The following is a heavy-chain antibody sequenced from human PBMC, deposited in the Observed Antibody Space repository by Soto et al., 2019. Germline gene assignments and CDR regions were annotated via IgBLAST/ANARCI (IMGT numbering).Heavy chain of an antibody. CDR3: GRSDWGEDYYDSSRDLDY. D-gene: IGHD3-22*01. V-gene: IGHV1-18*04. Sequence: ASVKVSCKASGYTFTSYGISWVRQALGQGLEWMGWISAYNGNTNYAQKLQGRVTMTTDTSTSTAYMELRSLRSDDTAVYYCGRSDWGEDYYDSSRDLDYRGQGPLVTVSP. CDR1: GYTFTSYG. CDR2: ISAYNGNT. J-gene: IGHJ4*02.